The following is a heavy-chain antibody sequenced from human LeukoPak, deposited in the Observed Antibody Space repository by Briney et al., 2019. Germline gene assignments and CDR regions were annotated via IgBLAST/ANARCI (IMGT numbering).Heavy chain of an antibody. CDR3: ARIYGDYGDY. CDR1: GFSISNYY. J-gene: IGHJ4*02. D-gene: IGHD4-17*01. Sequence: SETLSLTCTASGFSISNYYWSWIRQPPGKGLEWIGYIYYSGSTNYNPSLKSRVTISVDTYKNQLSLKLSSVNAADTAVYYCARIYGDYGDYWGQGTLVTVSS. V-gene: IGHV4-59*01. CDR2: IYYSGST.